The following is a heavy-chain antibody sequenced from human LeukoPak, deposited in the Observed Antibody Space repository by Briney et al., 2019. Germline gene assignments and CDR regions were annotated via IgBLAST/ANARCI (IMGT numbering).Heavy chain of an antibody. CDR2: MSNSGENT. CDR3: AKGGASVTRYVDY. V-gene: IGHV3-30*18. Sequence: GGTLRLPCAASGFTFSRNGMTWVRQTPGKGLEWVGIMSNSGENTFYGEAVKGRFTISRDNSQNTLYLQMNSLRPEDTAVYYCAKGGASVTRYVDYWGQGTLVTVSS. CDR1: GFTFSRNG. D-gene: IGHD4-17*01. J-gene: IGHJ4*02.